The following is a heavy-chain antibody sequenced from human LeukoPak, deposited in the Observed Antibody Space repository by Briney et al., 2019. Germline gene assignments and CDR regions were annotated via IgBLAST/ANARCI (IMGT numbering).Heavy chain of an antibody. CDR3: ARAHHDYGPFDY. J-gene: IGHJ4*02. CDR2: IYYSGSS. D-gene: IGHD4-17*01. CDR1: GGSISSSSYY. Sequence: SETLSLTCTVSGGSISSSSYYWGWIRQPPGKGLVWIVSIYYSGSSYHNPYLKSRITISVDTSKNQFSLKLSSVTAADTAVYYCARAHHDYGPFDYWGEGTLVTVSS. V-gene: IGHV4-39*01.